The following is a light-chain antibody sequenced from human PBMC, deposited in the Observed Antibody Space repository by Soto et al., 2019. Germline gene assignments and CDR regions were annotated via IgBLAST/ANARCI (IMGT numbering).Light chain of an antibody. CDR1: SSNIGGNS. CDR2: DDN. CDR3: GSWDSSLSADV. Sequence: QSVMTQPPSVSAAPGQKVTISCSGSSSNIGGNSVSWYQQLPGTAPKFLIYDDNKRPSGIPDRFSGSKSGTSATLGITGFQTGDEADYYCGSWDSSLSADVFGTGTKLTVL. J-gene: IGLJ1*01. V-gene: IGLV1-51*01.